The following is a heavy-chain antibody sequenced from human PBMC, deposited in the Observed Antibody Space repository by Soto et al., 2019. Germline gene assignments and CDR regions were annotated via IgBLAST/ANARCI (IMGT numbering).Heavy chain of an antibody. D-gene: IGHD6-13*01. Sequence: QVQLVQSGAEVKKTGASVKVSCKASGYTFTSYDISWVRQATGQVLEWMGWINPHSGNTGYAQKFQGRVTMTRNTAISTAYMDLSSLRSEDTAVYYCARDMGQYIAAAGTVNYYYYGMDVWGTGSPVTVSS. CDR2: INPHSGNT. CDR1: GYTFTSYD. V-gene: IGHV1-8*01. CDR3: ARDMGQYIAAAGTVNYYYYGMDV. J-gene: IGHJ6*04.